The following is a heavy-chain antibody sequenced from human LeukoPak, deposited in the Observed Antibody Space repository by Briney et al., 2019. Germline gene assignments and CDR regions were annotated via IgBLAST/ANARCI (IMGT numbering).Heavy chain of an antibody. CDR3: ARVLTRAPPMVRGVRNWFDP. J-gene: IGHJ5*02. D-gene: IGHD3-10*01. V-gene: IGHV4-34*01. Sequence: PSETLSLTCAVYGGSFSGYYWSWIRQPPGKGLEWIGEINHSGSTNYNPSLKSRVTISVGTSKNQFSLKLSSVTAADTAVYYCARVLTRAPPMVRGVRNWFDPWGQGTLVTVSS. CDR1: GGSFSGYY. CDR2: INHSGST.